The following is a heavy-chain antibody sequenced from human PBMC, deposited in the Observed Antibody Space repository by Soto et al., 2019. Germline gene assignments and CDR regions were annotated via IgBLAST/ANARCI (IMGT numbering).Heavy chain of an antibody. CDR2: IWYDGSNK. CDR3: AGDVLEWLYSYYGMDV. CDR1: GFTFSNYG. D-gene: IGHD3-3*01. Sequence: PGGSLRLSCATSGFTFSNYGMHWVRQAPGKGLEWVAVIWYDGSNKYFADSVKGRFTISRDNSKNTLYLQMNSLRAEDSAVYYCAGDVLEWLYSYYGMDVWGQGTTVTVSS. V-gene: IGHV3-33*01. J-gene: IGHJ6*02.